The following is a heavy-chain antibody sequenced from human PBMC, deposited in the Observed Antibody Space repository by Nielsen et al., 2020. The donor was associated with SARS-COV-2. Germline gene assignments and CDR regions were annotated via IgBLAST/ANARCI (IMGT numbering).Heavy chain of an antibody. Sequence: SLKISCAASGFTFDDYAMHWVRQAPGKGLEWVSGISWNSGSIGYADSVKGRFTISRDNAKNSLYLQMNSLRAEDTALYYCAKDGLWFGDPGDYYGRDVWGQGTTVTVSS. J-gene: IGHJ6*02. CDR2: ISWNSGSI. CDR1: GFTFDDYA. V-gene: IGHV3-9*01. CDR3: AKDGLWFGDPGDYYGRDV. D-gene: IGHD3-10*01.